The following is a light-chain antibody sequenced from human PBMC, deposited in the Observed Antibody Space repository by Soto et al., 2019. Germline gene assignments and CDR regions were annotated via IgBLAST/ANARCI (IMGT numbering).Light chain of an antibody. CDR1: SSDVGNYNL. Sequence: QSALTQPASVSGSPGQSITISCTGTSSDVGNYNLVSWYQQHPGKAPKLMIYEVSKRPSGVSNRFSGSKSGNTASLTISGLQAEDEADYYCCSYAGSRTPLIFGTGTKVTVL. CDR3: CSYAGSRTPLI. V-gene: IGLV2-23*02. J-gene: IGLJ1*01. CDR2: EVS.